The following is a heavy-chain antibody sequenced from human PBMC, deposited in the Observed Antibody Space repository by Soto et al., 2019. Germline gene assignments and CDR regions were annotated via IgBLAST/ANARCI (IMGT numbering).Heavy chain of an antibody. D-gene: IGHD2-2*01. CDR1: GGTFSSYA. V-gene: IGHV1-69*13. J-gene: IGHJ5*02. Sequence: SVKVSCKASGGTFSSYAISWVRQAPGQGLEWMGGIIPIFGTANYAQKFQGRVTITADESTSTAYMELSSLRSEDTAVYYCARRGVVVPAAELWFDPWGQRTLVTVSS. CDR3: ARRGVVVPAAELWFDP. CDR2: IIPIFGTA.